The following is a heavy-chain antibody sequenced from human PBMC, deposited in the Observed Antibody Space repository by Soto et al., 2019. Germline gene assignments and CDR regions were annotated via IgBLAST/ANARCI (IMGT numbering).Heavy chain of an antibody. CDR1: GVTFSNYS. V-gene: IGHV1-69*15. CDR3: AKDGGKYGYSGNWFDP. Sequence: QVQLVQSGAEVKKPGSSVKVSCKASGVTFSNYSITWVRQAPGQGLEWLGRIIPIFGSANYAQKFQGRVTITADEATTTTYMELSSLRPDDTAVYYCAKDGGKYGYSGNWFDPWGQGNLVTVSS. J-gene: IGHJ5*02. D-gene: IGHD2-15*01. CDR2: IIPIFGSA.